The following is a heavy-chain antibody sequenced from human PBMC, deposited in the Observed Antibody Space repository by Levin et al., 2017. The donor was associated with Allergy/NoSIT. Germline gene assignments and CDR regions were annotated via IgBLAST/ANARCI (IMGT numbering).Heavy chain of an antibody. V-gene: IGHV5-51*01. Sequence: KVSCKGSGYSFTSYWIGWVRQMPGKGLEWMGIIYPGDSDTRYSPSFQGQVTISVDKSISTAYLQWGSLKASDTAMYYCARQLPNYYESLGGGFDPWGQGTLVTVSS. CDR1: GYSFTSYW. D-gene: IGHD3-22*01. J-gene: IGHJ5*02. CDR2: IYPGDSDT. CDR3: ARQLPNYYESLGGGFDP.